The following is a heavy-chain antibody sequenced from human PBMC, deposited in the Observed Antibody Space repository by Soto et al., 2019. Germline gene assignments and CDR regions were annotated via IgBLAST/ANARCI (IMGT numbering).Heavy chain of an antibody. CDR1: GFSFSTYG. Sequence: QVQLVESGGGVVQPGRSLRVSCVASGFSFSTYGMHWVRQAPGKGLEWVAVMSYDGSNKYYSDTVKGRLTISRDNSKNTLYLQMNSLRAEDTAVYYCAKAPYSNRHYYYYYGMDAWGQGTTVTVAS. V-gene: IGHV3-30*18. CDR2: MSYDGSNK. CDR3: AKAPYSNRHYYYYYGMDA. D-gene: IGHD4-4*01. J-gene: IGHJ6*02.